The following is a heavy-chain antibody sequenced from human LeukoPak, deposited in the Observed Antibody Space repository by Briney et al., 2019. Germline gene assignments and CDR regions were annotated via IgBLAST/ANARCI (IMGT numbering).Heavy chain of an antibody. V-gene: IGHV3-23*01. Sequence: GGSLRLSCAASGLTFSEYSMTWVRQAPGKGLFWVSGISAGGGSTYYADSVKGRFTISRDNSRNTLYLQMNSLRAEDTAVYYCAKDAAGPEYWGQGTLVTVSS. CDR2: ISAGGGST. J-gene: IGHJ4*02. CDR3: AKDAAGPEY. CDR1: GLTFSEYS. D-gene: IGHD6-13*01.